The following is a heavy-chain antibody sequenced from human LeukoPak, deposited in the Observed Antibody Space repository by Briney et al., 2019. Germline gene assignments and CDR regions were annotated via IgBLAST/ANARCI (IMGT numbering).Heavy chain of an antibody. Sequence: PSDTLSLTCTVSGGSISSFYWSWIRQPPGKGLEWIGYIYNSGSTNYNPSLKRRVTISVDTSKNQFSLKLSSVSVADTAVYYCARLSSSSWYSPRYYFDYWGQGTLVTVSS. D-gene: IGHD6-13*01. CDR3: ARLSSSSWYSPRYYFDY. V-gene: IGHV4-59*07. CDR1: GGSISSFY. CDR2: IYNSGST. J-gene: IGHJ4*02.